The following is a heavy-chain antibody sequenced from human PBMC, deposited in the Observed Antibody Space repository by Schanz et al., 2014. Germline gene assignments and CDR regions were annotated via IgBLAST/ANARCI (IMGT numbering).Heavy chain of an antibody. CDR1: GFIFSAYT. V-gene: IGHV3-7*01. CDR3: ARDPNTSAWLPYFDT. D-gene: IGHD6-19*01. J-gene: IGHJ4*02. Sequence: EVQLVESGGGLVKPGESLRLSCAASGFIFSAYTMNWVRQAPGKGLEWVANIKQDGSEKYYVDSVKGRFTVSRDNNWKTLSLQMNSLRTDDTAMYYCARDPNTSAWLPYFDTWGQGTLVTVSS. CDR2: IKQDGSEK.